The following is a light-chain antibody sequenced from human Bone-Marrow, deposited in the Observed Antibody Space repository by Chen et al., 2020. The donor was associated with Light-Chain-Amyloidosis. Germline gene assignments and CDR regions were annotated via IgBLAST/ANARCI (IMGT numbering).Light chain of an antibody. CDR1: DLPTKY. CDR3: QSADSSGTYEVI. J-gene: IGLJ2*01. V-gene: IGLV3-25*03. Sequence: SYELTPPPSVSVSPGQTARITCSGDDLPTKYAYWYQQKPGQAPVLVINRDTERPSGISERFSGSSSGTTATLTISGVQAEDEAYYHCQSADSSGTYEVIFGGGTKLTVL. CDR2: RDT.